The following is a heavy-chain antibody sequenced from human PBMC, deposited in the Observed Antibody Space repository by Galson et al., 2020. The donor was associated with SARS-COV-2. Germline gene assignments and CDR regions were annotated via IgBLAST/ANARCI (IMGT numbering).Heavy chain of an antibody. CDR2: ISSSSTYI. CDR1: GFTFSSYS. CDR3: ARDRGITATTSGDY. V-gene: IGHV3-21*01. D-gene: IGHD1-7*01. J-gene: IGHJ4*02. Sequence: GGSLRLSCAASGFTFSSYSMNWVRQAPGKGLEWVLSISSSSTYIYYADSVKGRFTISRDNAKNSLYLQMNSLRAEDTAVYYCARDRGITATTSGDYWGQGTLVTVSS.